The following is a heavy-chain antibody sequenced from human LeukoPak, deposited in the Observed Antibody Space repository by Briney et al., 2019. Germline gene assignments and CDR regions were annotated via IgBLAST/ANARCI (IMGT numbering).Heavy chain of an antibody. CDR3: ARHGRVWDRGFDY. Sequence: SETLSLTCKVSGGSMSTSDYYWAWIRQPPGRGLEWIASVDYTGTTYYNPSLKSRVTRSLDPSKNLFSLILRSVTATDAAVYFCARHGRVWDRGFDYWGQGALVTVSS. CDR2: VDYTGTT. V-gene: IGHV4-39*01. D-gene: IGHD3-10*01. J-gene: IGHJ4*02. CDR1: GGSMSTSDYY.